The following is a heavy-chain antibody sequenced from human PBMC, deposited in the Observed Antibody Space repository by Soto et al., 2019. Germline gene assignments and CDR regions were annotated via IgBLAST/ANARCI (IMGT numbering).Heavy chain of an antibody. Sequence: GESLKIFCKGSGYSFTSYWISWVRQMPGKGLEWMGRIDPSDSYTNYSPSFQGHVTISADKSISTAYLQWSSLKASDTAMYYCARRDYYDSSGYYGGDAFDIWGQGTMVTVSS. CDR2: IDPSDSYT. J-gene: IGHJ3*02. V-gene: IGHV5-10-1*01. CDR1: GYSFTSYW. D-gene: IGHD3-22*01. CDR3: ARRDYYDSSGYYGGDAFDI.